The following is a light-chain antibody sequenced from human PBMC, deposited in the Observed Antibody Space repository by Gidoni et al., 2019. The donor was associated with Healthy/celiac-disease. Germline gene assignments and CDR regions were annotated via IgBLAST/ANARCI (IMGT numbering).Light chain of an antibody. Sequence: IQITPPPSSLSASVGDRVTITCRASQSISSYLNWYQQKPGKAPKLLIYAASSWQSGLPSRFSGSGSGTEFTLTISSLQSEDFATYYCQQSYSTPLTFGGGTKVEIK. CDR1: QSISSY. CDR3: QQSYSTPLT. V-gene: IGKV1-39*01. CDR2: AAS. J-gene: IGKJ4*01.